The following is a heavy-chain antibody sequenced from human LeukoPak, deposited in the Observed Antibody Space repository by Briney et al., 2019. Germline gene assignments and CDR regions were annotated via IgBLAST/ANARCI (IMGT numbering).Heavy chain of an antibody. D-gene: IGHD3-9*01. Sequence: GGSLRLSCAASGFTFSSYWMSWVRQAPGKGLEGVANIKQDGSEKYYVDSVKGRFTISRDNAKNSLYLQMNSLRAEDTPVYYCSREPLSRAVLYHILTGYPKEDYFAYWGQGTLVTVSS. CDR2: IKQDGSEK. CDR3: SREPLSRAVLYHILTGYPKEDYFAY. V-gene: IGHV3-7*01. J-gene: IGHJ4*02. CDR1: GFTFSSYW.